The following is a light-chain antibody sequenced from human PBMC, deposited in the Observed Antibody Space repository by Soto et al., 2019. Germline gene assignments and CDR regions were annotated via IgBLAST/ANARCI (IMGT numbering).Light chain of an antibody. J-gene: IGKJ2*01. V-gene: IGKV3-20*01. Sequence: IVLTQSPGTLSLSPGERATLSCRASQSVSANFVAWYQQKPGQPPRRFIFAAYDRAAGIPDTFSGSGSGTDFNLTITRLEPEDVVVYYGEQYYSSPYTFAQGTKLEI. CDR1: QSVSANF. CDR3: EQYYSSPYT. CDR2: AAY.